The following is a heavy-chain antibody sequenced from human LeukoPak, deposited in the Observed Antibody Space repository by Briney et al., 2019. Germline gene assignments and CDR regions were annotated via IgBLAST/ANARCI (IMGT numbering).Heavy chain of an antibody. J-gene: IGHJ4*02. CDR1: GFTFSSYE. D-gene: IGHD4-17*01. CDR3: AKDLTYGDYSFFDY. Sequence: GGSLRLSCAASGFTFSSYEFNWVRQAPGKGLEWVSYISSSGTMIYYADSVKGRFTISRDNSKNTLYLQMNSLRAEDTAVYYCAKDLTYGDYSFFDYWGQGTLVTVSS. V-gene: IGHV3-48*03. CDR2: ISSSGTMI.